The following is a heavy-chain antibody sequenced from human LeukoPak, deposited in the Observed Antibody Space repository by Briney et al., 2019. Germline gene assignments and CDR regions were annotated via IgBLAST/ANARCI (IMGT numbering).Heavy chain of an antibody. D-gene: IGHD3-9*01. CDR2: IYYSGST. CDR1: GGSIRSGGYY. V-gene: IGHV4-39*07. CDR3: ARDNPNYDILTGYHPRNWFDP. Sequence: PSETLSLTCTVSGGSIRSGGYYWGWIRQPPGKGLEWIATIYYSGSTNYNPSLKSRVTISVDTSKNQFSLKLSSVTAADTAVYYCARDNPNYDILTGYHPRNWFDPWGQGTLVTVSS. J-gene: IGHJ5*02.